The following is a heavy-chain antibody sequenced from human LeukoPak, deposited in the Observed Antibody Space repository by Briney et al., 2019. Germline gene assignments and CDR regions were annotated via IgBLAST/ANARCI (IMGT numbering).Heavy chain of an antibody. D-gene: IGHD3-3*01. J-gene: IGHJ4*02. V-gene: IGHV3-48*03. CDR2: ISSSGSTI. Sequence: PGGSLRLSCAASGFTFSSYEMNWVRQAPGKGLEWVSYISSSGSTIYYADSVKGRFTISRDSAKNSLYLQMNSLRAEDTAVYYCARGVITIFGVVDHWGQGTLVTVSS. CDR1: GFTFSSYE. CDR3: ARGVITIFGVVDH.